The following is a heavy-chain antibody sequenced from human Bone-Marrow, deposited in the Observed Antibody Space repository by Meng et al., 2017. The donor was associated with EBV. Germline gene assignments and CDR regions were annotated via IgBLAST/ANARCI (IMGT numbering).Heavy chain of an antibody. Sequence: VQSGDEMKQSGALVRVSCKASGYTFIGSFMHWVREAPGQGLEWVGRINPKTGDSDLSPKFRGRVSLTRDTSTGTAYMDFSSLQSADTAVYFCATPLETTMAPDHWGQGTLVTVSS. D-gene: IGHD5-18*01. CDR1: GYTFIGSF. CDR3: ATPLETTMAPDH. J-gene: IGHJ4*02. V-gene: IGHV1-2*06. CDR2: INPKTGDS.